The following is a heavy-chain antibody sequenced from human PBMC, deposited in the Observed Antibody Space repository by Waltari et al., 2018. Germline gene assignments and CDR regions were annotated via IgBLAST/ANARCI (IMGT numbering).Heavy chain of an antibody. V-gene: IGHV4-61*02. D-gene: IGHD6-19*01. CDR3: ARDHAEQWLVLGY. J-gene: IGHJ4*02. CDR1: GGSISSSSYY. Sequence: QLQLQESGPGLVKPSETLSLTCTVSGGSISSSSYYWGWIRQPAGKGLEWIGRIYTSGSTNYNPSLKSRVTISVDTSKNQFSLKLSSVTAADTAVYYCARDHAEQWLVLGYWGQGTLVTVSS. CDR2: IYTSGST.